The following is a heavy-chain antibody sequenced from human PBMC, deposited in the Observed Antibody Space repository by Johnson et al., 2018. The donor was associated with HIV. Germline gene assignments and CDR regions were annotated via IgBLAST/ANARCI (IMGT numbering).Heavy chain of an antibody. D-gene: IGHD6-19*01. CDR2: ISYDGSNK. V-gene: IGHV3-30-3*01. J-gene: IGHJ3*02. CDR1: GFTFSSYA. Sequence: QVQLVESGGGVVQPGRSLRLSCAASGFTFSSYAMHWVRQAPGKGLEWVAVISYDGSNKYYADSVKGRFTISRDNSKNTLFLQMNSLRDEDTAVYYCARIPGSGWEHDAFDIWGQGTLVTVSS. CDR3: ARIPGSGWEHDAFDI.